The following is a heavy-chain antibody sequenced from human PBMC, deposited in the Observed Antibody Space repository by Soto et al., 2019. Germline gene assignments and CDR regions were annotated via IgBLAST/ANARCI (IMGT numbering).Heavy chain of an antibody. CDR2: IIPIFGTA. CDR3: ARDLGALGYYGMDV. D-gene: IGHD3-16*01. CDR1: GGTFSSYA. V-gene: IGHV1-69*12. Sequence: QVQLVQSGAEVKKPGSSVKVSCKASGGTFSSYAISWVRQAPGQGLEWMGGIIPIFGTANYAQKFQGRVTXXAXEFXSTAYMELSSLRSEDTAVYYCARDLGALGYYGMDVWGQGTTVTVSS. J-gene: IGHJ6*02.